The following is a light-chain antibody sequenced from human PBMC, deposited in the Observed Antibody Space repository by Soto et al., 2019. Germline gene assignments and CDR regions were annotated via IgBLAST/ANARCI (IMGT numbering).Light chain of an antibody. CDR1: SGHSNYA. Sequence: QLVLTQSPSASASLGASVKLTCTLSSGHSNYAITWHQQQPEKGPRYLMKLNSDGSHSKGDGIPDRFSGSSSGAERSLTISSLQSEDEADYYCQTWDTGIRVFGGGTKVTVL. CDR3: QTWDTGIRV. CDR2: LNSDGSH. J-gene: IGLJ3*02. V-gene: IGLV4-69*01.